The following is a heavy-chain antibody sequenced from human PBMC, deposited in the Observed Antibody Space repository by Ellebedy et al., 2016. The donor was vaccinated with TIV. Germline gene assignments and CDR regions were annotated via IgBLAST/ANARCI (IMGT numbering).Heavy chain of an antibody. CDR2: IYHSGST. CDR1: GYSISSGYY. D-gene: IGHD3-10*01. Sequence: SETLSLXCTVSGYSISSGYYWGWIRQPPGKGLEWIGSIYHSGSTYYNPSLKSRVTISVDTSKNQFSLKLSSVTAADTAVYYCARDLSGYGSGPSRFDPWGQGTLVTVSS. V-gene: IGHV4-38-2*02. J-gene: IGHJ5*02. CDR3: ARDLSGYGSGPSRFDP.